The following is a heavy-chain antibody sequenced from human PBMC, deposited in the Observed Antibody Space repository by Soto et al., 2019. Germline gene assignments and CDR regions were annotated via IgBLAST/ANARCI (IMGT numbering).Heavy chain of an antibody. D-gene: IGHD2-15*01. J-gene: IGHJ4*02. CDR2: IIPILGLA. CDR3: AREYLDEGYCSGGSCYWVDY. V-gene: IGHV1-69*04. Sequence: SVKVSCKASGGTFSSYTISWVRQAPGQGLEWMGRIIPILGLANYAQKFQGRVTITADKSTSTAYMELSSLRSEDTAVYYCAREYLDEGYCSGGSCYWVDYWGQGTLVTVSS. CDR1: GGTFSSYT.